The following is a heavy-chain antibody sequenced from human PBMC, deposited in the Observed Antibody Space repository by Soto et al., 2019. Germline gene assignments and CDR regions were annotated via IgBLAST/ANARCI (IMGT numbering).Heavy chain of an antibody. CDR2: ISYDGSNK. Sequence: GGSLRLSCAASGFTFSSYGMHWVRQAQGKGLEWVAVISYDGSNKYYADSVKGRFTISRDNAKNSLYLQMNSLRAEDTAVYYCASPPTNFDYGDDNWFDPWGQGTLVTAPQ. J-gene: IGHJ5*02. V-gene: IGHV3-30*03. D-gene: IGHD4-17*01. CDR3: ASPPTNFDYGDDNWFDP. CDR1: GFTFSSYG.